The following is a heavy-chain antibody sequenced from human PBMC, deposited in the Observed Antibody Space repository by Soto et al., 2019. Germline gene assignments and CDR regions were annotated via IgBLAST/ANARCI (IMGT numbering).Heavy chain of an antibody. CDR2: ISTGNSNT. CDR3: ASGHCSGDCYSDY. J-gene: IGHJ4*02. D-gene: IGHD2-21*02. V-gene: IGHV1-3*04. CDR1: GYTFTNYP. Sequence: GASVKVSCKASGYTFTNYPRHWVRQAPGQGLERLGWISTGNSNTKCSQRFQGRVTITWDTSATTTYIELTSLRSEDTAVYYCASGHCSGDCYSDYWGQGTLVTVSS.